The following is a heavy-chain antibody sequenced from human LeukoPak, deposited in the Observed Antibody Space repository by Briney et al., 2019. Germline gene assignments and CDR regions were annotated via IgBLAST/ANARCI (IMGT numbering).Heavy chain of an antibody. CDR2: ISYDGSNK. J-gene: IGHJ4*02. D-gene: IGHD4-17*01. V-gene: IGHV3-30*04. CDR3: AKRKMTTVNLDY. Sequence: GGSLRLSCAASGFTFRNYAMHWVRQAPGKGLEWVAVISYDGSNKYYADSVKGRFTISRDNSKNTLYLQMNSLRAEDTAIYYCAKRKMTTVNLDYWGQGTLVTVSS. CDR1: GFTFRNYA.